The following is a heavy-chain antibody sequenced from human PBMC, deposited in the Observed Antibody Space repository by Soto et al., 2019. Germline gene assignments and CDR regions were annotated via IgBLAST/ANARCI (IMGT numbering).Heavy chain of an antibody. CDR1: GVSLIGDY. CDR2: INHSGST. D-gene: IGHD3-3*01. Sequence: PETLSLTCAVYGVSLIGDYGTWIRQPPGKGLEWIGEINHSGSTNYNPSLKSRATISADTSKNQFSLRLSAVNAADTGVYYCATLGHYDFWSGFRKGNWFDPWGQGTLVTVSS. J-gene: IGHJ5*02. CDR3: ATLGHYDFWSGFRKGNWFDP. V-gene: IGHV4-34*01.